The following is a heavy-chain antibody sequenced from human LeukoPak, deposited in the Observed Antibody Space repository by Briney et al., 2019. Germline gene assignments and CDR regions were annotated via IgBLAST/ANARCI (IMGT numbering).Heavy chain of an antibody. Sequence: GESLKISCKGYGYTFTSQWIGWVRQMPGKGLEWMGIIYPGDSDTRYSPSFQGQVTISADKSISTAYLQWSSLKASDTATYYCARFATEYSSSSRFDPWGQGTLVTVSS. CDR3: ARFATEYSSSSRFDP. D-gene: IGHD6-6*01. V-gene: IGHV5-51*01. J-gene: IGHJ5*02. CDR1: GYTFTSQW. CDR2: IYPGDSDT.